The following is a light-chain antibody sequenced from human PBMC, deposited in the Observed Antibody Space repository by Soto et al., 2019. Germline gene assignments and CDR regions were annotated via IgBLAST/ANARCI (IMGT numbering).Light chain of an antibody. CDR1: SSDVGGYNY. CDR3: SSYSSSFTLVV. CDR2: EVS. J-gene: IGLJ2*01. V-gene: IGLV2-14*01. Sequence: QSVLTQPASVSGSPGQSITISCTGTSSDVGGYNYVSWYQHHPGKAPKLMIFEVSNRPSGVSNRFSGSKSGNTASLTISGLQAEDEADYYCSSYSSSFTLVVFGGGTMLTVL.